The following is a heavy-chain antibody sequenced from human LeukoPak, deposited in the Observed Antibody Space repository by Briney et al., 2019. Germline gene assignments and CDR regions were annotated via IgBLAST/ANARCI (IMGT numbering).Heavy chain of an antibody. J-gene: IGHJ6*04. CDR2: IYHSGST. V-gene: IGHV4-30-2*01. Sequence: SETLSLTCAVSGDSISSGGYSWSWIRQPRGKGLEWIGYIYHSGSTYYNPSLKSRFTISVDRSKNQFSLKLSSVTAADTAVYYCARALGYCSGGSCYSGGMDVWGKGTTVTVSS. D-gene: IGHD2-15*01. CDR3: ARALGYCSGGSCYSGGMDV. CDR1: GDSISSGGYS.